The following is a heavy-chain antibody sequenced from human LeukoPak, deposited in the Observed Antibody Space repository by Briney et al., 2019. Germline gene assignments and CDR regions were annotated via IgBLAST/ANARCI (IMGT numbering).Heavy chain of an antibody. CDR1: GYTFTSYY. Sequence: ASVKVSCKASGYTFTSYYMHWVRQAPGQGLEWMGIINPSGGSTSYAQKFQGRVTMTRDTSTSTVYMELSSLRSEDTAVYYCARDTTMVRHRRALDYWGQGTLVTVSS. D-gene: IGHD3-10*01. V-gene: IGHV1-46*01. CDR3: ARDTTMVRHRRALDY. CDR2: INPSGGST. J-gene: IGHJ4*02.